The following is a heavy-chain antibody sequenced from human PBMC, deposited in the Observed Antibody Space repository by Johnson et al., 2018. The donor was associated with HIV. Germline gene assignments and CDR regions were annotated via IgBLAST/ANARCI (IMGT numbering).Heavy chain of an antibody. CDR2: IRYDGSNK. CDR1: GFTFSSYA. Sequence: QVQLVESGGGVVQPGRSLRLSCAASGFTFSSYAMHWVRQAPGKGLEWVAFIRYDGSNKYYADSVKGRFTISRDNSKNTLYLQMNSLRAEDTAVYYCARPHVSSIAARRGVFDIWGQGTMVTVSS. CDR3: ARPHVSSIAARRGVFDI. D-gene: IGHD6-6*01. V-gene: IGHV3-30*04. J-gene: IGHJ3*02.